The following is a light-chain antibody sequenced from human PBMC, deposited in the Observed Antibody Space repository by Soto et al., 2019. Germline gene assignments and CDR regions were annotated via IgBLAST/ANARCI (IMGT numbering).Light chain of an antibody. CDR3: QQSYIIPYT. V-gene: IGKV1-39*01. Sequence: DIQMTQSPSSLSASVRDRVTITCRASQSIGTFLNWYHQKPGKAPKLLIYSASGLQTGVPSRFSGSGSGTDFTLTINSLQPEDVETYYCQQSYIIPYTFGQGTKLEIK. J-gene: IGKJ2*01. CDR1: QSIGTF. CDR2: SAS.